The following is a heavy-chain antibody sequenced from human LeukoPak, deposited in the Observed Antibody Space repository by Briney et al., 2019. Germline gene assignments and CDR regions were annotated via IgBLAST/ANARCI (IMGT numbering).Heavy chain of an antibody. CDR3: AKDPSYGGNSYYFDY. J-gene: IGHJ4*02. CDR1: GFTFSSYA. D-gene: IGHD4-23*01. Sequence: GGSLRLSCAASGFTFSSYAMSWVRQAPGKGLEWVSAISGSGGSTYYADSVKGWFTISRDNSKNTLYLQMNSLRAEDTAVYYCAKDPSYGGNSYYFDYWGQGTLVTVSS. V-gene: IGHV3-23*01. CDR2: ISGSGGST.